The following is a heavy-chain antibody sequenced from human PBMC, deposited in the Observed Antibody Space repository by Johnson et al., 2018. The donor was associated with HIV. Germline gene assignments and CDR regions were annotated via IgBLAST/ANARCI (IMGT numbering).Heavy chain of an antibody. CDR3: AREALLATNDAFDI. Sequence: QVQLVESGGGVVQPGKSLRLSCAASGFTFSGYGMHWVRQAPGKGLEWVAVISYDGNNKYYADSVKGRFTISRDNSKNTLYLQINSLRAEDTAVYYCAREALLATNDAFDIWGQGTMVIVSS. CDR2: ISYDGNNK. V-gene: IGHV3-30*03. D-gene: IGHD5-12*01. J-gene: IGHJ3*02. CDR1: GFTFSGYG.